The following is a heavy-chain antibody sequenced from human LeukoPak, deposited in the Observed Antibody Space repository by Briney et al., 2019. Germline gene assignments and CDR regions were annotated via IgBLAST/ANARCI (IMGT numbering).Heavy chain of an antibody. D-gene: IGHD3-22*01. Sequence: SETLSLTCTVSGGSISSSSYYWGWIRQPPGKGLEWIGSIYYSGSTYYNPSLKSRVTISVDTSKNQFSLKLSSVTAADTAVYYCARDTSSGYYYGRVYYFDYWGQGTLVTVSS. V-gene: IGHV4-39*07. CDR2: IYYSGST. CDR1: GGSISSSSYY. CDR3: ARDTSSGYYYGRVYYFDY. J-gene: IGHJ4*02.